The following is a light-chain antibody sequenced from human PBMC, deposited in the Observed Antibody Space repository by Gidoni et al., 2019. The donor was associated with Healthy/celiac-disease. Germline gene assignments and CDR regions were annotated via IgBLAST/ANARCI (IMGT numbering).Light chain of an antibody. V-gene: IGKV3-20*01. Sequence: ESVLTQSPGTLSLSPGERATLSCRASQSVSSSYLAWYQQKPGQAPRLLIYGASSRATGIPDRFSGSGSGTDFTLTLSRLEPEDFAVYYCQQYGSSPPRYTFGQGTKLE. CDR3: QQYGSSPPRYT. J-gene: IGKJ2*01. CDR1: QSVSSSY. CDR2: GAS.